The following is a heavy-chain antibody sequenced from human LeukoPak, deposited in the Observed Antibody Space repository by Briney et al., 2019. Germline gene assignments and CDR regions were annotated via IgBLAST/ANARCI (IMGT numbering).Heavy chain of an antibody. J-gene: IGHJ3*02. CDR1: GGSFSGYY. CDR3: AREHNTYYDYVWGSYRPVRAFDI. Sequence: SETLSLTCAVYGGSFSGYYWSWIRQPPGKGLEWIGEINHSGSTNYNPSLKSRVTISVDTSKNQFSLKLSSVTAADTAVYYCAREHNTYYDYVWGSYRPVRAFDIWGQGTMVTVSS. CDR2: INHSGST. D-gene: IGHD3-16*02. V-gene: IGHV4-34*01.